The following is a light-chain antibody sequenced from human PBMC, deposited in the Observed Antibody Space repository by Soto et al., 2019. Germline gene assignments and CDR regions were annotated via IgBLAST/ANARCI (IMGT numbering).Light chain of an antibody. CDR2: KAS. V-gene: IGKV1-5*03. Sequence: IQMTQSPSTLSASLGDRVTMTCRASQSLDMDYLAWYQQKPGKAPNLLIYKASTLASGVPSRFSGGGSGTAFTLTISSLQPDDFATYYCHQYDSYPRTFGQGTKVDIK. CDR1: QSLDMDY. J-gene: IGKJ1*01. CDR3: HQYDSYPRT.